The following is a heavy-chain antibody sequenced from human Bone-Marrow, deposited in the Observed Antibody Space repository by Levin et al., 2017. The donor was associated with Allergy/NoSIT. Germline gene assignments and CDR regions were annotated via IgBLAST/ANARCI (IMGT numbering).Heavy chain of an antibody. J-gene: IGHJ3*01. V-gene: IGHV1-2*02. Sequence: GASVKVSCKASGYTFTGYYMHWVRQAPGQGLEWMGWINPNGGDTNYAQNFQGRVTLTRDTSISTVYMDLNRLTSDDTAVYYCARGNGGSSWYDAFDVWGQGTMVAVSS. D-gene: IGHD6-13*01. CDR3: ARGNGGSSWYDAFDV. CDR2: INPNGGDT. CDR1: GYTFTGYY.